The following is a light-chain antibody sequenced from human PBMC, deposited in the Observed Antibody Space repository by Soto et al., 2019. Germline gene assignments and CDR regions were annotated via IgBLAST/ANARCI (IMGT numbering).Light chain of an antibody. CDR1: QSVSSNY. Sequence: EIVLTQSPGTLSLSPGERTTLSCRASQSVSSNYLAWYQHRLGQAPRLLIYAAFNRAPGIPDRFSGSGSGTDFTLTISGLEPEDFAMYYCQHSDSPPLYIFGPGTKLEI. J-gene: IGKJ2*01. CDR3: QHSDSPPLYI. V-gene: IGKV3-20*01. CDR2: AAF.